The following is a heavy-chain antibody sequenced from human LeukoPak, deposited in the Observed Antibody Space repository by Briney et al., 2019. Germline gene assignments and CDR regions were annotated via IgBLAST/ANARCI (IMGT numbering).Heavy chain of an antibody. Sequence: ASVKVSCKASGYTFTGYYMYWVRQAPGQGLEWMGWINPNSGDTNYAQKFQGSVTMTRDTSISTAYMELSRLSSDDTAVYYCARGRGSYSFDYWGQGTLVTVSS. D-gene: IGHD1-26*01. CDR1: GYTFTGYY. CDR3: ARGRGSYSFDY. CDR2: INPNSGDT. V-gene: IGHV1-2*02. J-gene: IGHJ4*02.